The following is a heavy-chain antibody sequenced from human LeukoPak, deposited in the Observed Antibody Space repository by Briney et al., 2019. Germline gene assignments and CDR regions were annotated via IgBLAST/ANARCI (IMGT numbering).Heavy chain of an antibody. D-gene: IGHD3-10*01. V-gene: IGHV3-73*01. CDR1: GFTFSGSA. Sequence: PGGSPRLSCAASGFTFSGSAMHWVRQASGKGLEWVGRIRSKANSYATAYAASVKGRFTISRDDSKNTAYLQMNSLKTEDTAVYYCTSITMVRGVIAFDIWGQGTMVTVSS. CDR3: TSITMVRGVIAFDI. J-gene: IGHJ3*02. CDR2: IRSKANSYAT.